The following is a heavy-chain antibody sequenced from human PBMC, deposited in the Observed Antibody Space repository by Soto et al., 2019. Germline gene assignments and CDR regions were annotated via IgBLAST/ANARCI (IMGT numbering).Heavy chain of an antibody. J-gene: IGHJ4*02. CDR2: ISYDGRNK. V-gene: IGHV3-30*18. CDR1: GFFFSRYG. D-gene: IGHD2-2*01. CDR3: AKDRGSAFPHPSLPDF. Sequence: QVQLVESGGGVVQPGRSLRLSCAASGFFFSRYGIHWVRQAPGKGLERVALISYDGRNKDYADSVKGRFTISRDNSMNTLHLQMNSLRAEDTAVYYCAKDRGSAFPHPSLPDFWGQGTLVTVSS.